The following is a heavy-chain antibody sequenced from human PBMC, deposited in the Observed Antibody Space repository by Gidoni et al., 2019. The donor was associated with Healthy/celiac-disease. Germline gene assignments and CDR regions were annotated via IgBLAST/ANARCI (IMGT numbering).Heavy chain of an antibody. J-gene: IGHJ3*02. V-gene: IGHV4-31*03. CDR3: AREGVYCSGGSCYSSSHAFDI. Sequence: QVQLQESGPGLVKPSQTLSLTCTVSGGSISSGGYYWSWIRQHPGKGLEWIGYIYYSGSTYYNPSLKSRVTISVDTSKNQFSLKLSSVTAADTGVYYCAREGVYCSGGSCYSSSHAFDIWGQGTMVTVSS. D-gene: IGHD2-15*01. CDR1: GGSISSGGYY. CDR2: IYYSGST.